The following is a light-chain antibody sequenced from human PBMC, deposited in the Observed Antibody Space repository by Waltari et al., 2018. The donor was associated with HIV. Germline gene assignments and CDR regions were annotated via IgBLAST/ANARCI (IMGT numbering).Light chain of an antibody. Sequence: SYELTQPPSVAVSPGQPARITCSGDALPTKYAYWYQQRAGHAHVLVIFEDTRRPSGLPEGCSGSSSRTVATLTISGAQVDDEADYYCDSVDSTGNPLFGGGTKLTVL. CDR2: EDT. V-gene: IGLV3-10*01. CDR3: DSVDSTGNPL. CDR1: ALPTKY. J-gene: IGLJ2*01.